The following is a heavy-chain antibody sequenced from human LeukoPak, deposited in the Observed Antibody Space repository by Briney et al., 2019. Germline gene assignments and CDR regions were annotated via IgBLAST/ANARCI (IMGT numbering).Heavy chain of an antibody. CDR3: ARVSSGWYPYFDY. V-gene: IGHV3-33*01. J-gene: IGHJ4*02. D-gene: IGHD6-19*01. CDR1: GFTFSSYG. Sequence: GRSLRLSCAASGFTFSSYGMHWVRQAPGKGLEWVAVIWYDGSNKYYADSVKGRFTISRDNPKNTLYLQMNSLRAEDKAVYYCARVSSGWYPYFDYWGQGTLVTVSS. CDR2: IWYDGSNK.